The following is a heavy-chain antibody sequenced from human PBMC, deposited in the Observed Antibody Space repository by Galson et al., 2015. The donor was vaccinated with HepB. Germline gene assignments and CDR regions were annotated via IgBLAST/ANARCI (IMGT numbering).Heavy chain of an antibody. D-gene: IGHD2-2*01. V-gene: IGHV3-21*01. CDR2: ISTSTRYI. CDR1: GFTFSSYN. CDR3: ARMLGSCTSTSCSPDFDL. Sequence: SLRLSCAPSGFTFSSYNMNWVRQAPGKGLEWVSFISTSTRYIYYADSVKGRFTVSRDSAKNSPYLQMNSLRAEDTAVYYCARMLGSCTSTSCSPDFDLWGRGTLVTVSS. J-gene: IGHJ2*01.